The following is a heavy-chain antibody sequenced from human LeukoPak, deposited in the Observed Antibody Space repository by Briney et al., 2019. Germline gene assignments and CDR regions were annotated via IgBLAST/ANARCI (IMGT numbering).Heavy chain of an antibody. CDR3: ARPYGRFGFDP. Sequence: PSETLSLTCTVSGGSISSGSYYWSWIRQPPGKGLEWIGYIYYSGNTNYSPSLKSRVTISVDMSKNQFSLKLSSVTAADTAVYYCARPYGRFGFDPWGQGTLVIVSS. CDR2: IYYSGNT. CDR1: GGSISSGSYY. D-gene: IGHD3-10*01. J-gene: IGHJ5*02. V-gene: IGHV4-61*01.